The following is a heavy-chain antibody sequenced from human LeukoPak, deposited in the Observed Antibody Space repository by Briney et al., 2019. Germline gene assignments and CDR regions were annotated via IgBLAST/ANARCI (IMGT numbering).Heavy chain of an antibody. V-gene: IGHV1-18*01. CDR1: GYTFNNYA. CDR2: ISTYNGNT. J-gene: IGHJ5*02. Sequence: ASVKVSGKASGYTFNNYAISWVRQAPGQGLEWMGWISTYNGNTSYAQNLQGRVTMTTDTSTSTAYMELRSLRSDDTAVYYCARGWELSSWGQGTLVTVSS. D-gene: IGHD1-26*01. CDR3: ARGWELSS.